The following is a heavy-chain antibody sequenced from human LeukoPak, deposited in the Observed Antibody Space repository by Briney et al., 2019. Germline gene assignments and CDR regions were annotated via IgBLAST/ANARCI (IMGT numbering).Heavy chain of an antibody. CDR3: ARTPTEGVAVAGTHDY. Sequence: GASVKVSCKASGYTFTSYGISWVRQAPGQGLEWMGWISAYNGNTNYAQKLQGRVTMTRNTSISTAYMELSSLRSEDTAVYYCARTPTEGVAVAGTHDYWGQGTLVTVSS. CDR1: GYTFTSYG. CDR2: ISAYNGNT. V-gene: IGHV1-18*01. D-gene: IGHD6-19*01. J-gene: IGHJ4*02.